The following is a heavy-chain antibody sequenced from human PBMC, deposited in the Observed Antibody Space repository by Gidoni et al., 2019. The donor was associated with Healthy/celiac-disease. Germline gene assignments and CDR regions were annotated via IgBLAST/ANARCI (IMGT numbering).Heavy chain of an antibody. CDR2: IYWNDDK. V-gene: IGHV2-5*01. CDR3: AQKEYGSGSYYSGGCFDP. CDR1: GFSLSTSGVG. Sequence: GFSLSTSGVGVGWIRQPPGKALEWLALIYWNDDKRYSTSLKSRLTITKDTSKNQVVLTMTNMDPVDTATYYCAQKEYGSGSYYSGGCFDPWGQGTLVTVSS. J-gene: IGHJ5*02. D-gene: IGHD3-10*01.